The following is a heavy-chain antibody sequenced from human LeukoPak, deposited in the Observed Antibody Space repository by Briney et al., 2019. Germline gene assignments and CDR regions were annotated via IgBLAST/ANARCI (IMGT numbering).Heavy chain of an antibody. CDR3: ARARASQWELLLVLGTNDAFDI. D-gene: IGHD1-26*01. CDR1: GYTFTSYG. J-gene: IGHJ3*02. V-gene: IGHV1-18*01. CDR2: ISAYNGNT. Sequence: GASVKVSCKASGYTFTSYGISWVRQAPGQGLEWMGWISAYNGNTNYAQKLQGRVTMTTDTSTSTAYMELRSLRSDDTAVYYCARARASQWELLLVLGTNDAFDIWDQGTMVTVSS.